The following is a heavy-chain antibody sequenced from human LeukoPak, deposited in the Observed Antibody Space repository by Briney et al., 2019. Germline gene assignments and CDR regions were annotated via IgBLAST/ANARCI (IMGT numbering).Heavy chain of an antibody. V-gene: IGHV4-39*07. Sequence: SETLSLTCTVSGGSISSENYYWGWMRQTPGKGLDWIGSIYDSASTNYNPSLKSRVTISLDTSKNQVSLRLTSVTAADTAVYYCARCRDGGRGEAADFWGPGTLVTVSS. J-gene: IGHJ4*02. CDR3: ARCRDGGRGEAADF. CDR2: IYDSAST. D-gene: IGHD4-23*01. CDR1: GGSISSENYY.